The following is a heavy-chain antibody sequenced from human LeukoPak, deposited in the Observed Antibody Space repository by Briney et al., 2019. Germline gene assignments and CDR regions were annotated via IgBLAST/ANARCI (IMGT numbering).Heavy chain of an antibody. J-gene: IGHJ6*03. CDR2: ISTSSSYI. V-gene: IGHV3-21*01. D-gene: IGHD3-3*01. CDR1: GFTFSNYN. Sequence: GGSLRLSCAASGFTFSNYNMNWVRQAPGKGLEWVSSISTSSSYIYYADSLKGRFTISRDNAKNSLFLQMNSLRAEDTAVYYCAGTFLAPSDYMDVWGKGTTVTISS. CDR3: AGTFLAPSDYMDV.